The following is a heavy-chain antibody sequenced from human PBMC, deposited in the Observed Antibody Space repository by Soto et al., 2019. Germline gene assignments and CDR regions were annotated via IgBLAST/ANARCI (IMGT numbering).Heavy chain of an antibody. CDR3: ARGGDTVNQYYGMDV. D-gene: IGHD4-4*01. J-gene: IGHJ6*02. CDR1: GYTFTSYC. Sequence: GASAKVSCKASGYTFTSYCMHWVRQAPGQGLEWMGIINPSGGSTSYAQKFQGRVTMTRDTSTSTVYMELSSLRSEDTAVYYCARGGDTVNQYYGMDVWGQGTTVTVSS. V-gene: IGHV1-46*01. CDR2: INPSGGST.